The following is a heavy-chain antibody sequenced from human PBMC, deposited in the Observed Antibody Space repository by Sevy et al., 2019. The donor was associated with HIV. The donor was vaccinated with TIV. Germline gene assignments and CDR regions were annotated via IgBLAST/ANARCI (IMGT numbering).Heavy chain of an antibody. V-gene: IGHV1-69*13. D-gene: IGHD2-15*01. CDR3: ARGNCSGVSCPFQH. J-gene: IGHJ1*01. CDR2: IIPIFGTA. CDR1: GGTFSSYA. Sequence: ASVKVSCKASGGTFSSYAISWVRQAPGQGLEWMGGIIPIFGTANYAQKFQGRVTITADESTSTAYMELSSLRSEDTAVYYCARGNCSGVSCPFQHWGQGTLVTVSS.